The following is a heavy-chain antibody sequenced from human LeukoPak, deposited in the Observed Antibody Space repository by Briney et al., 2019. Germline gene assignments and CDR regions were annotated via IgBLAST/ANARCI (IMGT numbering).Heavy chain of an antibody. CDR1: GYTFTSYG. D-gene: IGHD3-22*01. CDR3: ARERLTYYYDSSGPKGFDP. V-gene: IGHV1-18*01. CDR2: ISAYNGNT. J-gene: IGHJ5*02. Sequence: GASVKVSCKASGYTFTSYGISWVRQAPGQGLEWMGWISAYNGNTNYAQKLQGRVTMTTDTSTSTAYMELRSLRSDDTAVYYCARERLTYYYDSSGPKGFDPWGQGTLVTVSS.